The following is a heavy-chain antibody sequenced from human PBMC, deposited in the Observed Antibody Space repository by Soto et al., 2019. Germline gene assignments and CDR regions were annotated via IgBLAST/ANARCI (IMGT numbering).Heavy chain of an antibody. CDR2: IRQYGSEK. CDR3: ARDFSGYFAPWGFDA. Sequence: DVQLVESGGGVVQTGGSLRLSCAASGFAFSSYWMSWVRQAPGKGLEWVANIRQYGSEKYYLDFVKGRFTISRDNAKKSLYLQMDRLGAEDTALYYWARDFSGYFAPWGFDAWGRGTMVTVYS. CDR1: GFAFSSYW. J-gene: IGHJ3*01. V-gene: IGHV3-7*03. D-gene: IGHD5-12*01.